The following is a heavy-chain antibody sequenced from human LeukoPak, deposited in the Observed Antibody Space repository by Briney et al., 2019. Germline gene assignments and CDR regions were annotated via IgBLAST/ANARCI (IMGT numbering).Heavy chain of an antibody. J-gene: IGHJ4*02. Sequence: GGSLRLSCAASGFTVSSNYMSWVRKAPGKGLEWVSVIYSGGSTYYADSVKGRFTISRDNSKNTLYLQMNSPRAEDTAVYYCAREDILTGFDYWGQGTLVTVSS. V-gene: IGHV3-53*01. D-gene: IGHD3-9*01. CDR1: GFTVSSNY. CDR3: AREDILTGFDY. CDR2: IYSGGST.